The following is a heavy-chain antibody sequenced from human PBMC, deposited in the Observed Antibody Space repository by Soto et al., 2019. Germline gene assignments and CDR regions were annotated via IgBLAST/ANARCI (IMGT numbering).Heavy chain of an antibody. V-gene: IGHV3-23*01. D-gene: IGHD2-8*02. J-gene: IGHJ5*02. Sequence: EMQLSESGGGLVQPGGSLRLSCAASGFTFGSYAMSCVRQAPGKGLEWVSAISGGGSGTYYADSVKGRFTISRDNSKKTLFLQMNSLRVEDTAIYYCAKDPKSTVRFNWFDPWGQGTLVTVSS. CDR2: ISGGGSGT. CDR3: AKDPKSTVRFNWFDP. CDR1: GFTFGSYA.